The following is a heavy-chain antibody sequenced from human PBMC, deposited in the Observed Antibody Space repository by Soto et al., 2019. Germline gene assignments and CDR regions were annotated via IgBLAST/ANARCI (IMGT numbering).Heavy chain of an antibody. J-gene: IGHJ6*02. Sequence: GESLKISCEDSGHIFTTYWIAWVLHMPGKGLECMGIIYPFYSDTRCSPCFQGQVTVSAEKSIIGAYVHWSIVKASYTAMYYCXGGVVRGVITRNRGYYGMDVWGQGTTVTVSS. CDR2: IYPFYSDT. V-gene: IGHV5-51*01. CDR1: GHIFTTYW. CDR3: XGGVVRGVITRNRGYYGMDV. D-gene: IGHD3-10*01.